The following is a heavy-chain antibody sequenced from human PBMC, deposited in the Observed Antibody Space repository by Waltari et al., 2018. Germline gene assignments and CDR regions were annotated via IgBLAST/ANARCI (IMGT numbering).Heavy chain of an antibody. CDR3: ARVDSSSSSAFDI. V-gene: IGHV4-4*07. J-gene: IGHJ3*02. Sequence: QVQLQESGPGLVKPSETLSLTCTVSGGSISSYYWSWIRQPAGKGLGWIGRCYTIGRTNNNPPLKSRVTMSVDTSKNQFSLKLSSVTAADTAVYYCARVDSSSSSAFDIWGQGTMVTVSS. D-gene: IGHD6-6*01. CDR1: GGSISSYY. CDR2: CYTIGRT.